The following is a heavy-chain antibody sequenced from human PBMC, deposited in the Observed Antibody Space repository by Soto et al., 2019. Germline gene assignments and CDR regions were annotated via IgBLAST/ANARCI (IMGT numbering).Heavy chain of an antibody. CDR3: ERAGLTTLELATTY. J-gene: IGHJ4*02. D-gene: IGHD5-12*01. CDR2: IHPNSGVT. Sequence: ASVKVSCKASRYTFTDYYMHWVRQSPGQGLEWMGWIHPNSGVTKFPQKFQGRVIMNRDTSISTVYMELSRLTSDDTAVYYCERAGLTTLELATTYWGQGALVTVST. V-gene: IGHV1-2*02. CDR1: RYTFTDYY.